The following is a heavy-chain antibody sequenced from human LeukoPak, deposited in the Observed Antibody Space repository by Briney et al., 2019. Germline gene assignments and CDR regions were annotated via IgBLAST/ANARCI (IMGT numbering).Heavy chain of an antibody. CDR1: GFTFDDYA. D-gene: IGHD5-18*01. CDR2: ISGDGGST. J-gene: IGHJ4*02. Sequence: AGGSLRLSCAASGFTFDDYAMHWVRQAPGKGLEWVSLISGDGGSTYYADSVKGRFTISRDNSKNSLYLQMNSLRTEDTALYHCAKEYSYGYSMFDYWGQGTLVTVSS. CDR3: AKEYSYGYSMFDY. V-gene: IGHV3-43*02.